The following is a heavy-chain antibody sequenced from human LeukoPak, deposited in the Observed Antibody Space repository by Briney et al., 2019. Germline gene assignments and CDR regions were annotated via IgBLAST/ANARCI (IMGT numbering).Heavy chain of an antibody. J-gene: IGHJ4*02. D-gene: IGHD1-26*01. Sequence: ASVKVSCKASGYTFTGYYMHWVRQAPGQGLEWMGWISAYNGNTNYAQKLQGRVTMTTDTSTSTAYMELRSLRSDDTAVYYCARGGSYHIPRDWGQGTLVTVSS. CDR1: GYTFTGYY. V-gene: IGHV1-18*04. CDR2: ISAYNGNT. CDR3: ARGGSYHIPRD.